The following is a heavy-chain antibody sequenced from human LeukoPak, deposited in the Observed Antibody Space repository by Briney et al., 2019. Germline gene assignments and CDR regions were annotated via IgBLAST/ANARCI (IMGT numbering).Heavy chain of an antibody. CDR1: GGSISSYY. CDR3: ARGYSSSWYYFDY. J-gene: IGHJ4*02. CDR2: IYYTGST. D-gene: IGHD6-13*01. Sequence: PSETLSLTCTVSGGSISSYYWSWLRQPPGKGREWIGYIYYTGSTNYNPSLKSRVTISVDTSKNQFSLKLSSVTAADTAVYYCARGYSSSWYYFDYWGQGTLVTVSS. V-gene: IGHV4-59*01.